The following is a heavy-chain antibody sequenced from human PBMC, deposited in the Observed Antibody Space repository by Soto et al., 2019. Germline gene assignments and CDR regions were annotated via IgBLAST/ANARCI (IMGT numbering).Heavy chain of an antibody. CDR1: GFTFSSYA. CDR2: ISGSGGST. Sequence: GGSLRLSCAASGFTFSSYAMSWVRQAPGKGLEWVSAISGSGGSTYYADSVKGRFTISRDNPKNTLYLQMTSLRAEDTAVYYCAKDWALYGDYADYFDYWGQGTLVTVSS. CDR3: AKDWALYGDYADYFDY. V-gene: IGHV3-23*01. D-gene: IGHD4-17*01. J-gene: IGHJ4*02.